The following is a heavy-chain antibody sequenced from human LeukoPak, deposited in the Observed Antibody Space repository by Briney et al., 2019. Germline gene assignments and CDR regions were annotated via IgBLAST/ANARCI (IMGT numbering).Heavy chain of an antibody. CDR3: VREGLAYDY. Sequence: GGSLRLSCAASGFTFSDYYMTWIRQAPGKGLEWGSYISNTGNTIYYADSVKGRFTISRDNAKSSLYLQMNSLRVEDTAVYFCVREGLAYDYWGQGTLVTVSS. J-gene: IGHJ4*02. CDR2: ISNTGNTI. D-gene: IGHD6-19*01. CDR1: GFTFSDYY. V-gene: IGHV3-11*04.